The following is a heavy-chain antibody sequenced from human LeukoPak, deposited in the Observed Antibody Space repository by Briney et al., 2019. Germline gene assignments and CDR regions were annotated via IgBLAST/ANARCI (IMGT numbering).Heavy chain of an antibody. CDR1: GGSFSGYY. CDR3: ARLGERGYSYGAWGFDY. CDR2: INHSGST. J-gene: IGHJ4*02. D-gene: IGHD5-18*01. Sequence: SETLSLTCAVYGGSFSGYYWSWIRQPPGKGLEWIGEINHSGSTYYNPSLKSRVTISVDTSKNQFSLKLSSVTAADTAVYYCARLGERGYSYGAWGFDYWGQGTLVTVSS. V-gene: IGHV4-34*01.